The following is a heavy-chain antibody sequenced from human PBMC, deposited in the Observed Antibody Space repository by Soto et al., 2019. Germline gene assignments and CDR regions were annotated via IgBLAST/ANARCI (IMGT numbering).Heavy chain of an antibody. V-gene: IGHV3-64D*06. CDR3: VKGEYYYDSSGYYPFDY. D-gene: IGHD3-22*01. J-gene: IGHJ4*02. CDR1: GFTFSIYA. Sequence: EVQLVESGGGLVQPGGPLRLSCSASGFTFSIYARHWVRQAPGKGLEYVSSISTNGGSTDYADSVKGRFTISRDNSKNTVYLQMSSLRVEDTAVYYCVKGEYYYDSSGYYPFDYWGQGTLVTVSS. CDR2: ISTNGGST.